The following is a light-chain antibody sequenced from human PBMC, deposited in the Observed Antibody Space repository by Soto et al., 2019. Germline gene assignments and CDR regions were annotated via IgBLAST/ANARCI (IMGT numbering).Light chain of an antibody. CDR2: CVS. CDR3: QQYGSLPYT. Sequence: EIVLTQSPGTLSLSPGERATLSCRASQSVNTNYLAWHQQKPGQAPRLLIYCVSFRATGIPDRFSGSGSGTDFTLTISRLEPEDFAVYYCQQYGSLPYTFGQGTKLEIK. J-gene: IGKJ2*01. CDR1: QSVNTNY. V-gene: IGKV3-20*01.